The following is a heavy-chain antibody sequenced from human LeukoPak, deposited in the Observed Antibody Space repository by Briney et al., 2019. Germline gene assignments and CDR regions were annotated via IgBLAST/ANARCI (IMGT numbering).Heavy chain of an antibody. Sequence: SETLSLTCTVSGGSIRSYYWSWIRQPPGKGLEWIGYIYYSGSTNYSPSLKSRVTISVDTSKNQFSLKLSSVTAADTAVYYCARNLVVPAATNWFGPWGQGTLVTVSS. J-gene: IGHJ5*02. CDR1: GGSIRSYY. CDR3: ARNLVVPAATNWFGP. CDR2: IYYSGST. V-gene: IGHV4-59*08. D-gene: IGHD2-2*01.